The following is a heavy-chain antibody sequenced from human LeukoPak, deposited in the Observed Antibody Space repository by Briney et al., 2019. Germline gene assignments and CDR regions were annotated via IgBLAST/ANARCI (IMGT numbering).Heavy chain of an antibody. CDR1: GFTFSSYE. V-gene: IGHV3-48*03. CDR3: ARATWDPNYYYYMDV. D-gene: IGHD1-26*01. J-gene: IGHJ6*03. CDR2: ISSSGSTI. Sequence: GGSLRLSCAASGFTFSSYEMNWVRQAPGKGLEWASYISSSGSTIYYADSVKGRFTISRDNAKNSLFLQMNSLRAEDTAVYFCARATWDPNYYYYMDVWGKGTTVTISS.